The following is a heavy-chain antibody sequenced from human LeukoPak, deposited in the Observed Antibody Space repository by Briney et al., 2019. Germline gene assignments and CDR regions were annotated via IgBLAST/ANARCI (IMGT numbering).Heavy chain of an antibody. Sequence: GGSLRLSCAASGFTFSSYSMNLVRQAPGKGLEWVSSISSSSSYIYYADSVKGRFTISRDNAKNSLYLQMNSLRAEDTAVYYCARGYCSSTSCLYDYYYYYYMDVWGKGTTVTVSS. V-gene: IGHV3-21*01. CDR1: GFTFSSYS. D-gene: IGHD2-2*01. J-gene: IGHJ6*03. CDR3: ARGYCSSTSCLYDYYYYYYMDV. CDR2: ISSSSSYI.